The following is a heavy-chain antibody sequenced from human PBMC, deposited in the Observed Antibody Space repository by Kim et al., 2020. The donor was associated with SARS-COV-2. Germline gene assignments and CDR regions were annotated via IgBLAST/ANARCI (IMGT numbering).Heavy chain of an antibody. Sequence: SETLSLTCTVSGGSISSYYWSWIRQPPGKGLEWIGYIYYSGSTNYNPSLKSRVTISVDTSKNQFSLKLSSVTAAGTAVYYCAIHSSSSGIAAAARDYWGQGTLVTVSS. J-gene: IGHJ4*02. CDR3: AIHSSSSGIAAAARDY. CDR2: IYYSGST. V-gene: IGHV4-59*08. D-gene: IGHD6-13*01. CDR1: GGSISSYY.